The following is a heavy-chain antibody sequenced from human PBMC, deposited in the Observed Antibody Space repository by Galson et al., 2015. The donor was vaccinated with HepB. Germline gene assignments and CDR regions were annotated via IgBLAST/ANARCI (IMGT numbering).Heavy chain of an antibody. CDR3: ARLLSYSSSWVDYYYMDV. J-gene: IGHJ6*03. Sequence: QSGAEVTKPGESLRISCKGSGYSFTSYWISWVRQMPGKGLEWMGRIDPSDSYTNYSPSFQGHVTISADKSISTAYLQWSSLKASDTAMYYCARLLSYSSSWVDYYYMDVWGKGTTVTVSS. CDR2: IDPSDSYT. V-gene: IGHV5-10-1*01. CDR1: GYSFTSYW. D-gene: IGHD6-13*01.